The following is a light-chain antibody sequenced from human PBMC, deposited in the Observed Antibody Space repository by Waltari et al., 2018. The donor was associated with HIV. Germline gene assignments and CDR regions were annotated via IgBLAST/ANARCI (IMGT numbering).Light chain of an antibody. CDR2: EVN. Sequence: QSALTQPRSVSGSPGQSVTISCSGASSDVGGYNYVSWYKQHPGKAPKVMMYEVNKRPSGFPDRFSGSKSGNTASLTISGLQAEDEADYYCCSYTGTYTFVFGGGTKLTVL. CDR3: CSYTGTYTFV. CDR1: SSDVGGYNY. V-gene: IGLV2-11*01. J-gene: IGLJ2*01.